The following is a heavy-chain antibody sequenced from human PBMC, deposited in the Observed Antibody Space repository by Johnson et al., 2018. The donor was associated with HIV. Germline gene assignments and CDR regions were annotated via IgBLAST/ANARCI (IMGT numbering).Heavy chain of an antibody. V-gene: IGHV3-33*06. Sequence: MLLVESGGGVVQPGRSLRLSCTASGFTFSSYGIHWVRQAPGKGLEWVALIWYDGSNKYYADSVKGRFTISRDNSKNTLYLQMNSLRAEDTAVYYCAKDLFTEREDDAFDIWGQGTMVTVSS. J-gene: IGHJ3*02. CDR2: IWYDGSNK. D-gene: IGHD1-26*01. CDR3: AKDLFTEREDDAFDI. CDR1: GFTFSSYG.